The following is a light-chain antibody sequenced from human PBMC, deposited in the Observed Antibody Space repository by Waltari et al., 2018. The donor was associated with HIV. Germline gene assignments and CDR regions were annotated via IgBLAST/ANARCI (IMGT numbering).Light chain of an antibody. J-gene: IGKJ2*01. CDR2: AAS. Sequence: GDRVTITCRTSQNISNYLNWYQQKPVKAPKLLIYAASSLQSGVPSRFSGSGSGTDFSLTISSLQPEDFATYYCQQSYSSPRPFGQGTKLEIK. V-gene: IGKV1-39*01. CDR1: QNISNY. CDR3: QQSYSSPRP.